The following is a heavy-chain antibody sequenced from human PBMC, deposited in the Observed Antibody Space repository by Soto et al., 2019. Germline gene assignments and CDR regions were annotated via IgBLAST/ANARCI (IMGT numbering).Heavy chain of an antibody. Sequence: GGSLRLSCAASGFTFSSYGMHWVRQAPGKGLEWVAVISYDGSNKYYADSVKGRFTISRDNSKNTLYLQMNSLRSEDTAVYYCARYGSGSLYYYYMDVWGKGTTVTVS. CDR2: ISYDGSNK. CDR1: GFTFSSYG. D-gene: IGHD3-10*01. V-gene: IGHV3-30*03. J-gene: IGHJ6*03. CDR3: ARYGSGSLYYYYMDV.